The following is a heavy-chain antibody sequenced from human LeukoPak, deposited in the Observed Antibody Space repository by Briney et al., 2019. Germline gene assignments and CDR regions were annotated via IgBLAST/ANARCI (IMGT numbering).Heavy chain of an antibody. D-gene: IGHD6-19*01. CDR1: GFTFSSYG. V-gene: IGHV3-30*18. Sequence: GGSLRLSCAASGFTFSSYGMHWVRQAPGKGLEWVAVISYDGSNKYYADSVKGRFTISRDNSKNTLYLQMNSLRAEDTAVYYCAKDRQWLPDYWGQGTLVIVSS. CDR2: ISYDGSNK. J-gene: IGHJ4*02. CDR3: AKDRQWLPDY.